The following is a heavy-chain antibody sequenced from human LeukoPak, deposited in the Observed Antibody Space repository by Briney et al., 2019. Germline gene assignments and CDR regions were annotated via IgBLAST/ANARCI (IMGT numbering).Heavy chain of an antibody. CDR2: IKQDGSEK. Sequence: PGGSLRLSCAASGFTFSSYSMNWVRQAPGKGLEWVAHIKQDGSEKYYVDSVKGRFTISRDNAENSLYLQMNSLRAEDTAVYYCAREGVDIIWYYYGMDVWGQGTTVTVSS. CDR3: AREGVDIIWYYYGMDV. CDR1: GFTFSSYS. D-gene: IGHD3-3*01. J-gene: IGHJ6*02. V-gene: IGHV3-7*01.